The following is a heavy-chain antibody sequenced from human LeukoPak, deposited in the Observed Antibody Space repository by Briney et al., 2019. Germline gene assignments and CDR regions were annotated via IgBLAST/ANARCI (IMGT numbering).Heavy chain of an antibody. D-gene: IGHD6-6*01. Sequence: GASVTVSCTASGYTFTSYGISWVRQAPGQGLERMGWISAYNGNTNYAQKLQGRVTMTTDTSTSTAYMELRSLRSDDTAVYYCARETPSQYSSSTHDKYYFDYWGQGTLVTVSS. CDR2: ISAYNGNT. V-gene: IGHV1-18*01. CDR3: ARETPSQYSSSTHDKYYFDY. J-gene: IGHJ4*02. CDR1: GYTFTSYG.